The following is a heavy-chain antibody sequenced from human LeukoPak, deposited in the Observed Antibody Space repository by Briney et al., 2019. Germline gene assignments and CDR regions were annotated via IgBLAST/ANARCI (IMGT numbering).Heavy chain of an antibody. CDR1: GFTFSSYA. CDR2: IKQDGSDK. Sequence: PGGSLRLSCAASGFTFSSYAMHWVRQAPGKGLEWVANIKQDGSDKYYVDSVKGRFTISRDNAKNSVYLQMNSLRAEDTALYYCARAVAENWFDPWGQGTLVTVSS. D-gene: IGHD6-19*01. V-gene: IGHV3-7*01. CDR3: ARAVAENWFDP. J-gene: IGHJ5*02.